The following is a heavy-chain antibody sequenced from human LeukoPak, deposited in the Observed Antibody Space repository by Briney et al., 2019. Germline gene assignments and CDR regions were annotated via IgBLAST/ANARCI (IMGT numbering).Heavy chain of an antibody. CDR3: ARERRGSTVRGVIPSNWFDP. CDR2: IYYSGST. Sequence: SETLSLTCTVSGGSIRTYYWSWIRQPPGKGLEWIGYIYYSGSTNYNPSLKSRVAISIDTSKNQFSLKLSSVTAADTAVYYCARERRGSTVRGVIPSNWFDPWGQGTLVTVSS. D-gene: IGHD3-10*01. CDR1: GGSIRTYY. V-gene: IGHV4-59*01. J-gene: IGHJ5*02.